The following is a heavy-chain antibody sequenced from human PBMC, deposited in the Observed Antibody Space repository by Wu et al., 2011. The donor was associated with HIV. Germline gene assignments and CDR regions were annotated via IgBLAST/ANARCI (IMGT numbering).Heavy chain of an antibody. V-gene: IGHV1-69*14. Sequence: QVQLVQSGAEVKKPGSSVKVSCKASGGTFSNTAVSWVRQAPGQGLEWMGGIIPMHGTVNYARRFRGRVTLTADKSTDIVYMELSSLTSDDTAVYYCARAYDLWSGSGYYYYMDVWGKGTTVSVSS. J-gene: IGHJ6*03. CDR3: ARAYDLWSGSGYYYYMDV. CDR1: GGTFSNTA. D-gene: IGHD3-3*01. CDR2: IIPMHGTV.